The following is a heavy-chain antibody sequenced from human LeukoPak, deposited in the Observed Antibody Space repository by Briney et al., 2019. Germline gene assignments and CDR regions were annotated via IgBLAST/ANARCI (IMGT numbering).Heavy chain of an antibody. CDR2: ISGSGGST. Sequence: GGSLRLSCAASGFTFSSYAMSWVRQAPGKGLEWVSAISGSGGSTYYADSVKGRFTISRDNSKNTLYLQMNSLRAEDTAVYYCAKDPLTYYDSSGYYYHPYFDYWGQGTLVTVSS. CDR1: GFTFSSYA. J-gene: IGHJ4*02. V-gene: IGHV3-23*01. D-gene: IGHD3-22*01. CDR3: AKDPLTYYDSSGYYYHPYFDY.